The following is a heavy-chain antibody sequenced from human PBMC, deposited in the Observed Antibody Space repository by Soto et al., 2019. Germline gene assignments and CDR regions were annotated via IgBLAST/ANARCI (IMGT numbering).Heavy chain of an antibody. D-gene: IGHD2-21*02. V-gene: IGHV4-30-4*01. Sequence: QVQLQESGPGLVRPSQTLSLTCTVSVCSINSEHYHWTWIRQAPGKGLEWIGYIHYTGSIRYNPSLQSRVTMSVDTSKNLFALNLSSVTAADTAVYVCVREDDGGDRDYYGLDVWGQGTTVTFSS. CDR2: IHYTGSI. J-gene: IGHJ6*02. CDR3: VREDDGGDRDYYGLDV. CDR1: VCSINSEHYH.